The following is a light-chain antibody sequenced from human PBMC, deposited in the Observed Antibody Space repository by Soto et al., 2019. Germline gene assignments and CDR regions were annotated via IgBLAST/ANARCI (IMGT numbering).Light chain of an antibody. V-gene: IGKV2-28*01. J-gene: IGKJ5*01. CDR2: LGS. Sequence: DIVMTQSPLSLPFTPGEPPSIPSRPSKSLLHINGYNNLDWYLQKPGQSPQLLIYLGSNRASGVPDRFSGSGSGTDFTLKISRVEAEDVGVYYCMQALQTPPTFGQGTRLEIK. CDR1: KSLLHINGYNN. CDR3: MQALQTPPT.